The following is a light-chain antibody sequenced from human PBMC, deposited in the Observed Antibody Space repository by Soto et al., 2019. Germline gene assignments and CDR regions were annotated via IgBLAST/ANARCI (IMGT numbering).Light chain of an antibody. CDR2: KAY. V-gene: IGKV1-5*03. CDR3: QQYNSYST. Sequence: DMQMTQSPSTLSASVGERVTITCRASQSISSWLAWYQQKPGKAPKLLIYKAYSLESGVPSRFSGSGSGTEFTLTISSLQPDDFATYYCQQYNSYSTFGQGTKVDIK. CDR1: QSISSW. J-gene: IGKJ1*01.